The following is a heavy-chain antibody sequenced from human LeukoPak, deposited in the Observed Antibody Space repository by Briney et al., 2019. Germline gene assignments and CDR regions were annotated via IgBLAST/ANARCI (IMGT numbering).Heavy chain of an antibody. Sequence: KPSETLSLTCAVYGGSFSGYYWSWIRQPPGKGLEWIGEINHSGSTNYNPSLKSRVTISVDTSKNQFSLKLSSVTAADTAVYYCARQFHWTPTGNSGSYKNNWFDPWGQGTLVTVSS. J-gene: IGHJ5*02. D-gene: IGHD1-26*01. CDR2: INHSGST. V-gene: IGHV4-34*01. CDR1: GGSFSGYY. CDR3: ARQFHWTPTGNSGSYKNNWFDP.